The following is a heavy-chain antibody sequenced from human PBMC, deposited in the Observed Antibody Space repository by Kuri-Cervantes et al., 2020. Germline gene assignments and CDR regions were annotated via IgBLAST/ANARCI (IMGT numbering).Heavy chain of an antibody. V-gene: IGHV4-61*02. D-gene: IGHD3-22*01. Sequence: LRLSCTVSGGSISSGSYYWSWIRQPAGKGLEWIGRIYTSGSTNYNPSLKSRVTISVDTSKNQFSLKLSSVTAADTAVYYCAGLYYYDSSGYHSYYYGMDVWGQGTTVTVSS. CDR2: IYTSGST. CDR1: GGSISSGSYY. CDR3: AGLYYYDSSGYHSYYYGMDV. J-gene: IGHJ6*02.